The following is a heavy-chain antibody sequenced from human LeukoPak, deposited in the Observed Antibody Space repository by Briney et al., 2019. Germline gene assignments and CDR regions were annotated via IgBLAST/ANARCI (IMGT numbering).Heavy chain of an antibody. V-gene: IGHV1-69*05. J-gene: IGHJ3*02. CDR1: GGYISGYA. Sequence: GSSVKVSCKASGGYISGYAINWVRQAPRQGLEWMGRIIPVFRRGNYAQKFQGRVTIMTDESMSTVYMEVSSLRSEDTAKYYCVRGALRYFDWSAGGDDSFDIWGQGTVVTVSS. D-gene: IGHD3-9*01. CDR2: IIPVFRRG. CDR3: VRGALRYFDWSAGGDDSFDI.